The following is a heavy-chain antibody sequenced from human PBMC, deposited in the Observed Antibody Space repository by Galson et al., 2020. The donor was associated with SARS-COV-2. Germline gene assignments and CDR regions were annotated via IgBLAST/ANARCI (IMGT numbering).Heavy chain of an antibody. CDR3: AAFLDMTPDY. CDR1: GFTFSSYG. CDR2: ISYDGSNK. Sequence: SLRLSCAASGFTFSSYGMHWVRQAPGKGLEWVAVISYDGSNKYYADSVKGRFTISRDNSKNTLYLQMNSLRAEDTAVYYCAAFLDMTPDYWGQGTLVTVSS. V-gene: IGHV3-30*03. D-gene: IGHD3-9*01. J-gene: IGHJ4*02.